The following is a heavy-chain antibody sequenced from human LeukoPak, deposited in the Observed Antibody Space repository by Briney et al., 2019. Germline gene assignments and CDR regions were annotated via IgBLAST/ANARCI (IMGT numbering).Heavy chain of an antibody. CDR3: ARSHIVVVTAILHYYYGMDV. D-gene: IGHD2-21*02. J-gene: IGHJ6*02. CDR1: GGTFSSYA. Sequence: SVKVSCKASGGTFSSYAISWVRRAPGQGLEWMGGIIPIFGTANYAQKFQGRVTITADESTSTAYMELSSLRSEDTAVYYCARSHIVVVTAILHYYYGMDVWGQGTTVTVSS. V-gene: IGHV1-69*13. CDR2: IIPIFGTA.